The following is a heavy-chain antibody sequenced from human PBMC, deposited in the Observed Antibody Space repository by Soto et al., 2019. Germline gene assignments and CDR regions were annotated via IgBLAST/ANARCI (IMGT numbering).Heavy chain of an antibody. CDR3: ARGRSNQYESSPPPKFDP. V-gene: IGHV3-13*01. Sequence: RLFCAASGCTFSTSNTHWLRQATGTGLEWVSAIGTIRDTYYLDSVKGRFTISREKAKNSVYLQMNSLRAGDTAVYYCARGRSNQYESSPPPKFDPWGRGNLVTVSS. CDR1: GCTFSTSN. J-gene: IGHJ5*02. D-gene: IGHD2-8*01. CDR2: IGTIRDT.